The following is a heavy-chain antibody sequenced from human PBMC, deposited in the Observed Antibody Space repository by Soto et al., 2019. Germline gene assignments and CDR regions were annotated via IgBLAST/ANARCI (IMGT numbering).Heavy chain of an antibody. J-gene: IGHJ4*02. V-gene: IGHV3-15*07. CDR3: VRDLAF. Sequence: VQVVESGGALVKPGGSLRLSCEASGFTFTNNWMNWVRQAPGKGPEWVGRIKGKSDGETTDYAAPVQGRFTISRQATKTSLLLFLQMSSLKTEDPAVYYCVRDLAFWGRGTLVTVSS. CDR1: GFTFTNNW. CDR2: IKGKSDGETT.